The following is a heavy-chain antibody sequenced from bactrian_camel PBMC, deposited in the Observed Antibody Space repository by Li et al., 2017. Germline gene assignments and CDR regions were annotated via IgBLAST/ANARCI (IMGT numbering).Heavy chain of an antibody. CDR2: IAYDGWVS. V-gene: IGHV3S42*01. CDR1: GFQFSDYP. J-gene: IGHJ4*01. Sequence: DVQLVESGGGLVQPGGSLRLSCIASGFQFSDYPMSWVRQAPGKDLEWIAQIAYDGWVSRYNDPAKGRFSISRDNAKNTLILQMNSLKPEDTAMYYCAADPWVAAGTRLSGYEYNYWGQGTQVTVS. CDR3: AADPWVAAGTRLSGYEYNY. D-gene: IGHD6*01.